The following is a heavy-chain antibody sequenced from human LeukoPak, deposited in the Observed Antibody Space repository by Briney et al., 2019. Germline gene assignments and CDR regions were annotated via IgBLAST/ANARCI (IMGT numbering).Heavy chain of an antibody. CDR2: IRSKPQSYAT. CDR3: TRVGPSTVVDY. V-gene: IGHV3-73*01. Sequence: GGSLRLSWAASGFTFSNYWMSWVRQAPGKGLEWVGRIRSKPQSYATAYDESLKGRFTISRDDSKNTAYLHMSSLKIEDTSVYYRTRVGPSTVVDYWGQGTQVTVSS. D-gene: IGHD1-26*01. CDR1: GFTFSNYW. J-gene: IGHJ4*02.